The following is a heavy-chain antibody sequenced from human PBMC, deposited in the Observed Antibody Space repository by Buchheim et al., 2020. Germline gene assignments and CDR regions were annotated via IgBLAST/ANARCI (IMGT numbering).Heavy chain of an antibody. CDR2: IWYDGSNK. D-gene: IGHD2/OR15-2a*01. V-gene: IGHV3-33*01. CDR3: ARDPSFPPDAFDI. CDR1: GFTFSSYG. J-gene: IGHJ3*02. Sequence: QVQLVESGGGVVQPGRSLRLSCAASGFTFSSYGMHWVRQAPGKGLEWVAVIWYDGSNKYYADSVKGRFTISRDNSKNTLYLQMNSRRAEDTAVYYCARDPSFPPDAFDIWGQGT.